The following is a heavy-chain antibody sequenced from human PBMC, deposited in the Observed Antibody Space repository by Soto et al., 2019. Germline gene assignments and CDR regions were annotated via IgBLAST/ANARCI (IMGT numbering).Heavy chain of an antibody. CDR3: ARGVNYDFWSGYYPVVFDP. Sequence: QVQLVQSGAEVKKPGASVKVSCKASGYTFTGYYMHWVRQAPGQGLEWMGWINPNSGGTNYAQKLQGWVTMTRDTSISTAYMELSRLRSDDTAVYYCARGVNYDFWSGYYPVVFDPWGQGTLVTVSS. D-gene: IGHD3-3*01. CDR2: INPNSGGT. V-gene: IGHV1-2*04. J-gene: IGHJ5*02. CDR1: GYTFTGYY.